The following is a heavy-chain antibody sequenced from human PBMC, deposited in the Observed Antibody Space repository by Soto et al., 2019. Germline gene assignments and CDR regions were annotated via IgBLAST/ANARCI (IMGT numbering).Heavy chain of an antibody. V-gene: IGHV1-8*01. D-gene: IGHD3-10*01. Sequence: ASVKVSCKASGYTFISYDISWVRQAAGQGLEWMGWMHPNSGNTGYAQQFQGRVSMTRNTSISTAYMELSRLTSEDTAVYYCAIYRHSSSGEYYMDVWGKGTTVTVSS. J-gene: IGHJ6*03. CDR3: AIYRHSSSGEYYMDV. CDR2: MHPNSGNT. CDR1: GYTFISYD.